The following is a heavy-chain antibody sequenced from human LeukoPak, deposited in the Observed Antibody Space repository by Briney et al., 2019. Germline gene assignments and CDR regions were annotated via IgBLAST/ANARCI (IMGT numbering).Heavy chain of an antibody. CDR1: GFTFSTYA. CDR3: ARGVDN. Sequence: GGSLRLSCAASGFTFSTYAMTWVRQAPGKGLEWVSLISGTGGSTYYADSVKGRFTISRDNAKNSLYLQMNSLRAEDTAVYYCARGVDNWGQGTLVTVSS. V-gene: IGHV3-23*01. J-gene: IGHJ4*02. CDR2: ISGTGGST.